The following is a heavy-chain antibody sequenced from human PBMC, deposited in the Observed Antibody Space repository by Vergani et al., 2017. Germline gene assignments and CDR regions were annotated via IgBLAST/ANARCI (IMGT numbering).Heavy chain of an antibody. J-gene: IGHJ5*02. CDR1: FDSIRNLY. CDR2: IHYSENT. Sequence: QVQLQESGPGLVKSSETLSLTCSVSFDSIRNLYCNWIRQPPGKGLEWIGSIHYSENTNYNPSLKTRVTISVDTSKNQLSLTLTSVTAADTAVYYCASDTPSAQRADRWGEGILVTVTS. D-gene: IGHD2-15*01. CDR3: ASDTPSAQRADR. V-gene: IGHV4-59*11.